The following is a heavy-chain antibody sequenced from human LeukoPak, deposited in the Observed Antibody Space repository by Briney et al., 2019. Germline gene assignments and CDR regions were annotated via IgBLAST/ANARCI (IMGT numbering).Heavy chain of an antibody. CDR3: ARDRRGITMVRGASYGMDV. V-gene: IGHV1-2*02. D-gene: IGHD3-10*01. CDR2: INPNSDGT. J-gene: IGHJ6*02. CDR1: GYTFTGYY. Sequence: EASVKVSCKASGYTFTGYYMHWVRQAPGQGLEWMGWINPNSDGTNYAQKFQGSVTMTRDTSISTAYMELSRLRSDDTAVYYCARDRRGITMVRGASYGMDVWGQGTTVTVSS.